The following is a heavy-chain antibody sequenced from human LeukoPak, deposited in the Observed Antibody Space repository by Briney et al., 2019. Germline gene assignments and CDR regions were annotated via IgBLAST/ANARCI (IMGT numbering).Heavy chain of an antibody. V-gene: IGHV3-33*01. J-gene: IGHJ6*02. CDR3: ARAPPMVRGVIISYGMDV. D-gene: IGHD3-10*01. Sequence: GRSLRLSCAASGFTFSSYGMHWVRQAPGKGLEWVAVIWYDGSNKYYADSVKGRFTISRDNSKNTLYLQMNSLRAEDTAVYYCARAPPMVRGVIISYGMDVWGQGTTVTVSS. CDR1: GFTFSSYG. CDR2: IWYDGSNK.